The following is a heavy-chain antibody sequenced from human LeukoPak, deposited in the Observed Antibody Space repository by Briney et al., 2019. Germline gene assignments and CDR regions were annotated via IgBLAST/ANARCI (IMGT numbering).Heavy chain of an antibody. Sequence: ASVKVSCKASGYTFTSYDINWVRQATGQGLEWMGWMNPNSGNTGYAQKFQGRVTMTRNTSISTAYMELSSLRSEDMAVYYCARDSSGYYYYYGMDVWGQGTTVTVSS. J-gene: IGHJ6*02. V-gene: IGHV1-8*01. CDR2: MNPNSGNT. D-gene: IGHD3-22*01. CDR3: ARDSSGYYYYYGMDV. CDR1: GYTFTSYD.